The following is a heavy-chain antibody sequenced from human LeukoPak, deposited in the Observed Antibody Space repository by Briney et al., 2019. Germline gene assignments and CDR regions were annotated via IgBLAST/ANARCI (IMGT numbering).Heavy chain of an antibody. Sequence: PGGSLRLSCAASGFTFSGPAMHWVRQASGKGLEWVGRIRSKANSYATAYAASVKGRFTISRDDSKNTAYLQMNSLKTEDTAVYYCTSRDGYNLISDYWGQGTLVTVSS. J-gene: IGHJ4*02. CDR1: GFTFSGPA. CDR3: TSRDGYNLISDY. D-gene: IGHD5-24*01. V-gene: IGHV3-73*01. CDR2: IRSKANSYAT.